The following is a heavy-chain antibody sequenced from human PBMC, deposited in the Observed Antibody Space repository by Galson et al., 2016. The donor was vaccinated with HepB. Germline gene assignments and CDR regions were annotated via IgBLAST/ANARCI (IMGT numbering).Heavy chain of an antibody. J-gene: IGHJ4*02. Sequence: SVKGRFTISRDNTKNTLYLHMDTLRPEDTALYYCARDPGSFFDYWGQGSLVTVSS. D-gene: IGHD1-26*01. CDR3: ARDPGSFFDY. V-gene: IGHV3-74*01.